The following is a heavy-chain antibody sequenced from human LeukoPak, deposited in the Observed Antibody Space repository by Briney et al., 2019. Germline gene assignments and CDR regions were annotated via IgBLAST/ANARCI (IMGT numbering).Heavy chain of an antibody. J-gene: IGHJ3*02. CDR1: LFTFDDYA. V-gene: IGHV3-43*02. CDR3: AKEIDTLGTNAFDI. Sequence: PGVSLPLSCPASLFTFDDYAMHWVRQAPAKGLEWVSLICGDGGSTYYADSVRGRFTISRDNSKNYLYLQMDSLRTEDTAFYHCAKEIDTLGTNAFDIWGQGTMVTVSS. CDR2: ICGDGGST. D-gene: IGHD2-15*01.